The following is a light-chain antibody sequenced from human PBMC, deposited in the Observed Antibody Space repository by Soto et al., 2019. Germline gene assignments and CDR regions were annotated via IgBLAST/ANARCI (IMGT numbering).Light chain of an antibody. V-gene: IGLV2-14*03. CDR1: RSDIGAYNF. Sequence: QSALTQPASVSGSPGQSITISCTGTRSDIGAYNFVSWYQQHPGKAPKLMLYDDNIRPSGVSNRFSGSKSGNTASLTISGLQAEDEADYYCTSWTTSTTMIFGGGTKVTVL. CDR2: DDN. CDR3: TSWTTSTTMI. J-gene: IGLJ2*01.